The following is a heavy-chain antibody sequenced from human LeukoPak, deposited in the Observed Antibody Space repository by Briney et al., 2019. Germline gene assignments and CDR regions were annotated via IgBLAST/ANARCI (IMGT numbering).Heavy chain of an antibody. Sequence: PGGSVRLSCAASGFTFSSYAMHWVRQAPGKGLEWVAVISYDGSNKYYADSVKGRFTISRDNSKNTLYLQMNSLRAEDTAVYYCARAAQRRYQLLYNAAWEDWGQGTLVTVSS. CDR1: GFTFSSYA. J-gene: IGHJ4*02. CDR3: ARAAQRRYQLLYNAAWED. D-gene: IGHD2-2*02. CDR2: ISYDGSNK. V-gene: IGHV3-30-3*01.